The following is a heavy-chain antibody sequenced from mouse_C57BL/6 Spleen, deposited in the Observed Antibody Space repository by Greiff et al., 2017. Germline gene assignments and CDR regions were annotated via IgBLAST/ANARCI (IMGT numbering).Heavy chain of an antibody. CDR1: GFSLTSYG. Sequence: QVHVKQSGPGLVQPSQSLSITCTVSGFSLTSYGVHWVRQSPGKGLEWLGVIWSGGSTAYNAAFMSRLSITKDNSKSQVFFKMNSLQADDTAIYYCAKDSLITTVVMDAMDYWGQGTAVTVSS. D-gene: IGHD1-1*01. J-gene: IGHJ4*01. CDR3: AKDSLITTVVMDAMDY. V-gene: IGHV2-5*01. CDR2: IWSGGST.